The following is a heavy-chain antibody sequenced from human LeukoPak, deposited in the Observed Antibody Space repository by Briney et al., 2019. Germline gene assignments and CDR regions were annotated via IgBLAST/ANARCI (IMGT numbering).Heavy chain of an antibody. J-gene: IGHJ4*02. Sequence: GGSLRLSCAASGFTFSSYHVNWVRQAPGKGLEWVSYISSSSGTIYYADSVKGRFTTPRDNAKNSLYLQMNNLRDEDTAVYYCARGGSSCFDSWGQGTLVTVSS. CDR3: ARGGSSCFDS. CDR1: GFTFSSYH. CDR2: ISSSSGTI. D-gene: IGHD6-13*01. V-gene: IGHV3-48*02.